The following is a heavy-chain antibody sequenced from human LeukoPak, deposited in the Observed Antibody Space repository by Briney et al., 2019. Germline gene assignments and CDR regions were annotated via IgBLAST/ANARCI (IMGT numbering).Heavy chain of an antibody. Sequence: SVRVSCKASGGTFSSYAISWVRQAPGQGLEWMGGIIPIFGTANYAQKFQGRVTITADESTSTAYMELSSLRSEDTAVYYCARARYYYDSSGYYSDRYYFDYWGQGTLVTVSS. CDR2: IIPIFGTA. CDR3: ARARYYYDSSGYYSDRYYFDY. D-gene: IGHD3-22*01. J-gene: IGHJ4*02. CDR1: GGTFSSYA. V-gene: IGHV1-69*13.